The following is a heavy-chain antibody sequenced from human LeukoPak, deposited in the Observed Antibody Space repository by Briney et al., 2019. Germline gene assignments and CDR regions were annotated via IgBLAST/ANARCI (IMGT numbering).Heavy chain of an antibody. CDR3: ARGGARNPLGY. CDR2: ISYSGST. J-gene: IGHJ4*02. V-gene: IGHV4-59*01. CDR1: GGSISSYY. D-gene: IGHD1-14*01. Sequence: PSETLSLTCTVSGGSISSYYWSWIRQPPGKGLEWIGYISYSGSTDYNPSLKSRVTISVDTSKNQFSLKLTSVTAADTAVYYCARGGARNPLGYWGQGTLVTVSS.